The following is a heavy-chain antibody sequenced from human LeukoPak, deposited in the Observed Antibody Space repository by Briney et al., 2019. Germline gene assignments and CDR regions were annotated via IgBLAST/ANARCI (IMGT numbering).Heavy chain of an antibody. D-gene: IGHD3-22*01. J-gene: IGHJ4*02. Sequence: GGSLRLSCAASGFTFSIYGMHGVRQAPGKGLEWVAVISYDGSNKYYADSVKGRFTISRENSKNTLYLQMNSLRAEDTAVYYCADSSGTDWGQGTLVTISS. CDR1: GFTFSIYG. V-gene: IGHV3-30*03. CDR3: ADSSGTD. CDR2: ISYDGSNK.